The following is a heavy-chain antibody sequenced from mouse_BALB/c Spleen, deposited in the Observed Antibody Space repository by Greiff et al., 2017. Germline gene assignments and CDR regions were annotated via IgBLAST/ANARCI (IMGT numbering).Heavy chain of an antibody. CDR2: ISNGGGST. CDR1: GFTFSSYT. J-gene: IGHJ2*01. Sequence: EVQLVESGGGLVQPGGSLKLSCAASGFTFSSYTMSWVRQTPEKRLEWVAYISNGGGSTYYPDTVKGRFTISRDNAKNTLYLQMSSLKSEDTAMYYCARHLGYGNYFDYWGQGTTLTVSS. V-gene: IGHV5-12-2*01. CDR3: ARHLGYGNYFDY. D-gene: IGHD2-1*01.